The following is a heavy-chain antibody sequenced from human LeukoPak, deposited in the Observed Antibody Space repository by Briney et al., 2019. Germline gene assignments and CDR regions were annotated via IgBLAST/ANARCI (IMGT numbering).Heavy chain of an antibody. J-gene: IGHJ4*02. CDR3: ARLPGYCTGGSCYFDY. CDR1: GYSFTNDW. Sequence: GESLKISCKGSGYSFTNDWIGWVRQMPGKGLEWMGIIYPGDSDTRYSPSFQGQVTISADKSISTTYLQWSSLKASDTAMYYCARLPGYCTGGSCYFDYWGQGTLVTVSS. D-gene: IGHD2-15*01. V-gene: IGHV5-51*01. CDR2: IYPGDSDT.